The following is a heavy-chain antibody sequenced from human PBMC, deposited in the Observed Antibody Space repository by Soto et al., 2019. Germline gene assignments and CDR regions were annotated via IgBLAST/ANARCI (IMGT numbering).Heavy chain of an antibody. Sequence: GGSLSLSCEASEFTFSSIAMSWARQAPGRGREWVSAISGSGGSAYYAYSVKGRFTISRDNSKNTLYLQMNSLRAEDTAVYYCAKVGDCSSPSCYAGAFDIWGQGTMVTVSS. D-gene: IGHD2-2*01. J-gene: IGHJ3*02. CDR2: ISGSGGSA. CDR1: EFTFSSIA. V-gene: IGHV3-23*01. CDR3: AKVGDCSSPSCYAGAFDI.